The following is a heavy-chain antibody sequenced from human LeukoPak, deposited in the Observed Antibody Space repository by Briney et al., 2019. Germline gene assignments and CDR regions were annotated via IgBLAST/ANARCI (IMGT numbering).Heavy chain of an antibody. CDR1: GFTFSDYY. D-gene: IGHD6-13*01. V-gene: IGHV3-11*01. J-gene: IGHJ3*02. CDR2: ISSSGSTI. CDR3: VRGVSISSSWYNDI. Sequence: PGGSLRLSCAASGFTFSDYYISWIRQAPGKGLEWVSYISSSGSTIYYADSVKGRFTISRDNAKNSLYLQMNSLRAEDTAVYYCVRGVSISSSWYNDIWGQGTMVTVSS.